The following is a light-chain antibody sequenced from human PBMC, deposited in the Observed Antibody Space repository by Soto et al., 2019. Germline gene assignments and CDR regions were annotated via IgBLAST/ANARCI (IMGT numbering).Light chain of an antibody. Sequence: EIVLTQSPVTLSLSPGERATLSCRASQGMSGYLAWYQQTPGQAPRLLIYDASTRATVIPARFSGSGSGTEFTLTISRLEHEDFAVYYCQHRIDWPRMSPFGQGSKLEI. CDR3: QHRIDWPRMSP. V-gene: IGKV3-11*01. CDR1: QGMSGY. CDR2: DAS. J-gene: IGKJ2*01.